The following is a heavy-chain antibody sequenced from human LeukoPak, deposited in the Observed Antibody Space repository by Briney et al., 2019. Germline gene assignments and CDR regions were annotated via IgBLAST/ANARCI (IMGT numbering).Heavy chain of an antibody. CDR2: ISWNSDSI. J-gene: IGHJ6*04. CDR1: GFTFDDYG. D-gene: IGHD3-10*02. CDR3: AELGITMIGGV. Sequence: GGSLRLSCAASGFTFDDYGMHWVRQTPGKGLEWVSGISWNSDSIGYADSVKGRFTISRDNAKNSLYLQMNSLRAEDTAVYYCAELGITMIGGVWGKGTTVTISS. V-gene: IGHV3-9*01.